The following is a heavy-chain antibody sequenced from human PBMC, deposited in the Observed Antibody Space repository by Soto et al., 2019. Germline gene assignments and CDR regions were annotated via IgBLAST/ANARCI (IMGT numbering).Heavy chain of an antibody. J-gene: IGHJ6*02. Sequence: SETLSLTCTVSGGSVSSGSYYWSWIRQPPGKGLEWIGYIYYSGSTNYNPSLKSRVTISVDTSKNQFSLKLSSVTAADTAVYYCARHKMGDYYDSSGTGENYYYGMDVWGQGTTVTVSS. CDR2: IYYSGST. CDR1: GGSVSSGSYY. CDR3: ARHKMGDYYDSSGTGENYYYGMDV. V-gene: IGHV4-61*01. D-gene: IGHD3-22*01.